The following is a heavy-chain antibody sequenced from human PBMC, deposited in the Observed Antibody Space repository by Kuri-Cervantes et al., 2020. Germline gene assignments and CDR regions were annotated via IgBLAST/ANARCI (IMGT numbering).Heavy chain of an antibody. CDR2: INHSGST. D-gene: IGHD1-26*01. J-gene: IGHJ5*02. CDR1: GGSFSGYY. CDR3: AVKVGADNNWFDP. Sequence: GSLRLSCAVYGGSFSGYYWSWIRQPPGKGLEWIGEINHSGSTNYNPSLKSRVTISVDTSKNQFSLKLSSVTAADTAVCYCAVKVGADNNWFDPWGQGTLVTVSS. V-gene: IGHV4-34*01.